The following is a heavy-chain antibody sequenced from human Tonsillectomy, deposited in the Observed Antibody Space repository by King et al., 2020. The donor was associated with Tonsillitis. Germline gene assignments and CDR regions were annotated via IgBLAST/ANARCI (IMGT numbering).Heavy chain of an antibody. Sequence: VQLVESGGGLVQPGGSLGLSCAASGFTFSSYAMSWVRQAPGKGLEWVSAISGSGGSTYHADSVKGRFTISRDNSKNTLYLQMNSLRAEDTAVYYCAKGDYYDSSGYSTDAFDIWGQGTMVTLSS. CDR2: ISGSGGST. CDR1: GFTFSSYA. D-gene: IGHD3-22*01. CDR3: AKGDYYDSSGYSTDAFDI. J-gene: IGHJ3*02. V-gene: IGHV3-23*04.